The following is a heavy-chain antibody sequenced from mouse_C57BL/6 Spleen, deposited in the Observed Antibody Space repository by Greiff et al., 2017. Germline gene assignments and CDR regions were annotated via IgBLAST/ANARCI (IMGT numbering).Heavy chain of an antibody. J-gene: IGHJ1*03. CDR2: IHPNSGST. Sequence: QVQLQQPGAELVKPGASVKLSCKASGYTFTSYWMHWVKQRPGPGLEWIGMIHPNSGSTNYNEKFKSKATLTVDKSSSTAYMQLSSLTSEDSAVYYCARSTMVTPYWYFDVWGTGTTVTVSS. CDR1: GYTFTSYW. CDR3: ARSTMVTPYWYFDV. V-gene: IGHV1-64*01. D-gene: IGHD2-1*01.